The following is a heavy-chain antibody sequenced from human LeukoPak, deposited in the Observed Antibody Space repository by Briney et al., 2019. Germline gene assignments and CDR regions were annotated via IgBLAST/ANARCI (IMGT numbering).Heavy chain of an antibody. CDR2: ISYDGSNY. J-gene: IGHJ4*02. V-gene: IGHV3-30*04. CDR3: AKDASSSWNHLDY. Sequence: SLRLSCAASGFTFSSYAMHWVRQAPGKGLEWVAVISYDGSNYYYADSVKGRFTISRDNSKNTLYLQMNSLRAEDTAVYYCAKDASSSWNHLDYWGQGTLVTVSS. D-gene: IGHD6-13*01. CDR1: GFTFSSYA.